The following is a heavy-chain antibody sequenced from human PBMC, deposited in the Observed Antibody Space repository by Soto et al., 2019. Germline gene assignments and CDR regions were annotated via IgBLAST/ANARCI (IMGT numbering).Heavy chain of an antibody. Sequence: PSETLSLTCTVSGGSISSSSYYWGWIRQPPGKGLEWIGSIYYSGSTYYNPSLKSRVTISVDTSKNQFSLKLSSVTAADTAVYYCASLRYSSGWRLHYYYYGMDVWGQGTTVT. CDR2: IYYSGST. CDR3: ASLRYSSGWRLHYYYYGMDV. J-gene: IGHJ6*02. V-gene: IGHV4-39*01. D-gene: IGHD6-19*01. CDR1: GGSISSSSYY.